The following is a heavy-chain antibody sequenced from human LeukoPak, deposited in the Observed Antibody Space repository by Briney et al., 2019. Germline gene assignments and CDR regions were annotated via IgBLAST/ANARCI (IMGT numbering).Heavy chain of an antibody. J-gene: IGHJ3*02. CDR1: GFTFDTYW. D-gene: IGHD6-13*01. Sequence: GGSLRLSCAVTGFTFDTYWMSWVRQAPGKGLEWVANIKQDGSEKYYVDSVKGRFTISRDNAKNSLYLQMNSLRAEDTAVYYCARVESSSWYGSGPFDIWGQGTMVTVSS. CDR3: ARVESSSWYGSGPFDI. CDR2: IKQDGSEK. V-gene: IGHV3-7*01.